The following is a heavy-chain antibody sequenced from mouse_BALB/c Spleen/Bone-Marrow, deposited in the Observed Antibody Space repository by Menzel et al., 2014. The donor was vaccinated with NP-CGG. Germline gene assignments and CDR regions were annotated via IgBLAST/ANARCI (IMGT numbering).Heavy chain of an antibody. Sequence: VQLQQPGAELVKPGASVKLSCTASGFNIKDTYMHWVKQRPEHGLEWIGRIDPANGNTKYDPKFQGKATITADTSSNTAYLQLSSLTSEDTAVYYCASYYYGSSLFAYWGQGTLVTVSP. CDR1: GFNIKDTY. J-gene: IGHJ3*01. CDR2: IDPANGNT. D-gene: IGHD1-1*01. V-gene: IGHV14-3*02. CDR3: ASYYYGSSLFAY.